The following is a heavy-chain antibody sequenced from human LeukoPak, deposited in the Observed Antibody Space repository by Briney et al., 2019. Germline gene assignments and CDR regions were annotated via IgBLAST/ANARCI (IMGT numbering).Heavy chain of an antibody. J-gene: IGHJ4*02. Sequence: GGSLRLSCAASGFTFCSYAMHWVRQAPGKGLEWVAVISYDGSNKYYADSVKGRFTISRDNSKNTLYLQMNSLRAEDTAVYYCARDSSSWAIDYWGQGTLVTVSS. CDR3: ARDSSSWAIDY. CDR1: GFTFCSYA. D-gene: IGHD6-13*01. CDR2: ISYDGSNK. V-gene: IGHV3-30*04.